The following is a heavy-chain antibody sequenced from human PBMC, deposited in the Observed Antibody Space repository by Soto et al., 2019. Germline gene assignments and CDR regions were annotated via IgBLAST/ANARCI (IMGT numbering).Heavy chain of an antibody. CDR2: IYATGTT. Sequence: SETLSLTCTVSGGSISSGGYYWSWIRQHPGKGLEWIGRIYATGTTDYNPSLKSRVMMSVDTSKKQLSLKLRSVTAADTAVYYCVRDGTKTLRDWFDPWGQGISVTVSS. CDR1: GGSISSGGYY. D-gene: IGHD1-1*01. V-gene: IGHV4-31*03. CDR3: VRDGTKTLRDWFDP. J-gene: IGHJ5*02.